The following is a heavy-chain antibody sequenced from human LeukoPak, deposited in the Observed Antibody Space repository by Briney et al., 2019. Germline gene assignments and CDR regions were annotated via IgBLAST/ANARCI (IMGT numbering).Heavy chain of an antibody. Sequence: ASVKVSCKASGYTFTSYDINWVRQATGQGLEWMGWMNPNSGNTGYAQKFQGRVTITRNTSISTAYMELSSLRSEDTAVYYCARVSQGEPYFDYWGQGTLVTVSS. CDR3: ARVSQGEPYFDY. CDR2: MNPNSGNT. D-gene: IGHD1-26*01. CDR1: GYTFTSYD. J-gene: IGHJ4*02. V-gene: IGHV1-8*01.